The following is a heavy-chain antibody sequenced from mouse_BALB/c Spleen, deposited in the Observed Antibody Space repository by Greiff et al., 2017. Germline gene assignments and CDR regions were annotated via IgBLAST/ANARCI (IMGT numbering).Heavy chain of an antibody. CDR1: GFSLTSYG. D-gene: IGHD1-1*01. J-gene: IGHJ2*01. CDR2: IWAGGST. CDR3: ARGVVATDYFDY. Sequence: VKLVESGPGLVAPSQSLSITCTVSGFSLTSYGVHWVRQPPGKGLEWLGVIWAGGSTNYNSALMSRLSISKDNSKSQVFLKMNSLQTDDTAMYYCARGVVATDYFDYWGQGTTLTVSS. V-gene: IGHV2-9*02.